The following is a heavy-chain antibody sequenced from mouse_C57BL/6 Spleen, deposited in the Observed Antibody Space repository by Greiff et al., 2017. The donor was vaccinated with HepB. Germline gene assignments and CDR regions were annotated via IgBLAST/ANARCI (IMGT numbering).Heavy chain of an antibody. CDR2: ISSGGSYT. Sequence: EVKLVESGGDLVKPGGSLKLSCAASGFTFSSYGMSWVRQTPDKRLEWVATISSGGSYTAYPDSVQGRFTISRDNAKNTLYLQMSSLKSEDTAMYYCARLRSFDYWGQGTTLTVSS. J-gene: IGHJ2*01. CDR3: ARLRSFDY. CDR1: GFTFSSYG. V-gene: IGHV5-6*01.